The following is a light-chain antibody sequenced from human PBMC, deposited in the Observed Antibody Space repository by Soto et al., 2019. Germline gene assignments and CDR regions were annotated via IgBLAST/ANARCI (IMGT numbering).Light chain of an antibody. CDR1: QSVSSY. J-gene: IGKJ1*01. Sequence: EMVMTQTTASLSVAAGARVTLSFRASQSVSSYLAWYQQKPGQAPRLLIYGASTGATGIPARFSGSGSGTDFTLTISSLEPEDFAVYYCQQYGSSGTFGQGTNVDIK. V-gene: IGKV3-15*01. CDR2: GAS. CDR3: QQYGSSGT.